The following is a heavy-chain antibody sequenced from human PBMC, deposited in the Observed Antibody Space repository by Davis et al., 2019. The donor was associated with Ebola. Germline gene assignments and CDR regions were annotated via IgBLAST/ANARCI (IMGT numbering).Heavy chain of an antibody. CDR3: ARGAVAGLPFDY. CDR2: IYYSWST. D-gene: IGHD6-19*01. V-gene: IGHV4-59*01. CDR1: GGSISSYY. Sequence: SETLSLTCTVSGGSISSYYWSWIRQPPGKGLEWIGYIYYSWSTNYNPSLKSRVTISVDTSKNQFSLKLSSVTAADTAVYYCARGAVAGLPFDYWGQGTLVTVSS. J-gene: IGHJ4*02.